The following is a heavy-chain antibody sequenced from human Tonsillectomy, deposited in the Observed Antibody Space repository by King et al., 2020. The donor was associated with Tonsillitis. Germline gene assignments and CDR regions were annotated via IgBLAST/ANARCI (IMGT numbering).Heavy chain of an antibody. J-gene: IGHJ3*02. CDR1: GGTFSSYA. CDR2: IIPILDIT. V-gene: IGHV1-69*04. Sequence: QVQLVQSGAEVKKPGSSVKVSCKASGGTFSSYAISWVRQAPGQGLEWMGRIIPILDITNYAQKFQGRVSITADKSTSTTYMDLSSLRSEDTAVYYCASRDSLRYEDDAFDIWGQGTMVTVSS. D-gene: IGHD3-9*01. CDR3: ASRDSLRYEDDAFDI.